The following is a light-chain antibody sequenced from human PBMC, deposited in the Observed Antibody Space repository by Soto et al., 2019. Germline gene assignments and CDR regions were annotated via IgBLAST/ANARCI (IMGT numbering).Light chain of an antibody. Sequence: DIVLTQSPGTLSLSPGERATLSCRASQSVSSSSLAWYQQKPGQAPMLLIYGASSRATGIPDRFSGSGSGTDFTLTISRLEPEDFAVYYCQQYGGSFLTFGPGTKVDIK. V-gene: IGKV3-20*01. J-gene: IGKJ3*01. CDR2: GAS. CDR3: QQYGGSFLT. CDR1: QSVSSSS.